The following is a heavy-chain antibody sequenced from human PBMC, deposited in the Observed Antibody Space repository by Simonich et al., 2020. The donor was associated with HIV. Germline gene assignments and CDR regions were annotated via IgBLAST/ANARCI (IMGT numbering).Heavy chain of an antibody. J-gene: IGHJ4*02. CDR2: INHSGST. CDR3: ASCGGDCYHFDY. D-gene: IGHD2-21*02. Sequence: QVQLQQWGAGLLKPSETLSLICAVYGVSLSGYYWSWIRQPPGKGLEWIGEINHSGSTNYNPSLKSRVTISVDTSKNQFSLKLSSVTAADTAAYYCASCGGDCYHFDYWGQGTLVTVSS. CDR1: GVSLSGYY. V-gene: IGHV4-34*01.